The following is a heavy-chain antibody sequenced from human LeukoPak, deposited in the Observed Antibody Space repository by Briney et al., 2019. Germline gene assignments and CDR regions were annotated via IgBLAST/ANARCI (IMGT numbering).Heavy chain of an antibody. CDR1: GFTFSSYG. J-gene: IGHJ4*02. CDR3: ARGAALADY. D-gene: IGHD6-25*01. CDR2: IAYDGSNK. Sequence: GGSLRLSCAASGFTFSSYGMHWVRQAPGKGLEWVAVIAYDGSNKYYADSVKGRFTISRDNSKNTLYLQMNSLRAEDTAVYYCARGAALADYWGQGTLVTVSS. V-gene: IGHV3-30*03.